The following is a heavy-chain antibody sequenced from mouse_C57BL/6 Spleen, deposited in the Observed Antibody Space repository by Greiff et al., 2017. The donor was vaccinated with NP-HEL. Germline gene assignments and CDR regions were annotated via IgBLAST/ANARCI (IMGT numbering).Heavy chain of an antibody. CDR1: GYTFTSYD. J-gene: IGHJ3*01. Sequence: QVQLQQSGPELVKPGASVKLSCKASGYTFTSYDINWVKQRPGQGLAWIGWIYPRDGSTKYHEKFKGKATLTVDTSASTAYMVFHSLTSEDSAVYCCARSKMGPFAYWGQGTLVTVSA. D-gene: IGHD4-1*01. CDR2: IYPRDGST. CDR3: ARSKMGPFAY. V-gene: IGHV1-85*01.